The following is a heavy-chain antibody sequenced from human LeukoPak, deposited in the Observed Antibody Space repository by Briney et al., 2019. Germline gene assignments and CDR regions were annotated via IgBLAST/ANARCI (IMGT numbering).Heavy chain of an antibody. D-gene: IGHD3-9*01. V-gene: IGHV3-23*01. CDR1: GFTFSSYA. J-gene: IGHJ4*02. CDR2: ISGSGGST. CDR3: AKHNYDILTGYYPCFDY. Sequence: GGSLRLSCAASGFTFSSYAMSWVRLAPGKGLEWVSAISGSGGSTYYADSVKGRFTISRDNSKNTLYLQMNSLRAEDTAVYYCAKHNYDILTGYYPCFDYWGQGTLVTVSS.